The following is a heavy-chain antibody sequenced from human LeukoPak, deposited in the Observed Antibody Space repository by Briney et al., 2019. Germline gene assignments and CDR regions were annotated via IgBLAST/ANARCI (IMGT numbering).Heavy chain of an antibody. CDR3: ARAGEDVVLGPAPVGGSPYNWFDP. Sequence: GRSLRLSCAASGFTFSHYAMHWVRQAPGKGLEWVAVISYHGTDKYYADSVKGRFTISRGNSKNALYLQMNSLRPEDTAVYYCARAGEDVVLGPAPVGGSPYNWFDPWGQGTLVAVSS. CDR2: ISYHGTDK. CDR1: GFTFSHYA. V-gene: IGHV3-30-3*01. D-gene: IGHD2-2*01. J-gene: IGHJ5*02.